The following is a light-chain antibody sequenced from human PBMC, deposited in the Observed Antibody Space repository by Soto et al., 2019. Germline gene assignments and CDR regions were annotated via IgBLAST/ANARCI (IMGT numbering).Light chain of an antibody. Sequence: EIVLTQSPATLSLSPGERAILSCRASQSVSTFLAWFQQKPGQPPRLLMYGASSRATGIPDRFSGSGSGTDFTLTISRLEPEDFAMYYCQQYGSSLITFGQGTRLEIK. V-gene: IGKV3-20*01. CDR3: QQYGSSLIT. CDR1: QSVSTF. J-gene: IGKJ5*01. CDR2: GAS.